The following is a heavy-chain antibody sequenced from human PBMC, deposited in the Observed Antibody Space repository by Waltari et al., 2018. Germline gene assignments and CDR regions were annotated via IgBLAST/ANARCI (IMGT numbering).Heavy chain of an antibody. J-gene: IGHJ4*02. CDR2: FDPEDGET. D-gene: IGHD6-19*01. CDR3: AAVDFSSGWSLDY. Sequence: MHWLLQAPGKGLECMGGFDPEDGETIYAQNFQGRVTMTEDSSTLTAYMELSSLRSEDTAVYYCAAVDFSSGWSLDYWGQGSLVTVSS. V-gene: IGHV1-24*01.